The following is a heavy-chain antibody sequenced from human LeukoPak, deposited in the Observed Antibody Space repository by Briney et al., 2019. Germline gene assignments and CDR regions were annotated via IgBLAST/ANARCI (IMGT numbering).Heavy chain of an antibody. CDR3: ARHLGNLYSSLDY. D-gene: IGHD6-13*01. J-gene: IGHJ4*02. CDR1: GGSISSSSYY. V-gene: IGHV4-39*01. Sequence: SETLSLTCTVSGGSISSSSYYWGWIRQPPGKGLEWIGSIYYSGSTYYNPSLKSRVTISVDTSKNQFSLKLNSVTATDTAVYYCARHLGNLYSSLDYWGQGTLVTVAS. CDR2: IYYSGST.